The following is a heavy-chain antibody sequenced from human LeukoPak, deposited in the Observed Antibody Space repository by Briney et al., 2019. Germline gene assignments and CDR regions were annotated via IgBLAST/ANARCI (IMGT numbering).Heavy chain of an antibody. Sequence: GASVKVSCKASGYTFTSYDINWVRQSTGQGLEWMGWMNPNSGNTGYAQKFQGRVTMTRNTSISTAYMELSSLRSEDTAVYYCARGRALSGYYDYWGQGTLVTVSS. D-gene: IGHD3-22*01. CDR1: GYTFTSYD. V-gene: IGHV1-8*01. J-gene: IGHJ4*02. CDR2: MNPNSGNT. CDR3: ARGRALSGYYDY.